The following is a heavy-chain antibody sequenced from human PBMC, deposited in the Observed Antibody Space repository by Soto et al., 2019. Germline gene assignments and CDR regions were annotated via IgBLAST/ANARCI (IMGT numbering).Heavy chain of an antibody. CDR3: VKQLENGCSFMDV. J-gene: IGHJ6*03. CDR2: IWYDGSNK. CDR1: GFTFSNYA. Sequence: GGSLRLSCAASGFTFSNYAMHWVLQAPCKGLEWVALIWYDGSNKYYADSMKGRFTISRDNSKNTLYLQMNSLRAEDTAVYYCVKQLENGCSFMDVWGTGSTVTVCS. V-gene: IGHV3-33*06. D-gene: IGHD3-3*01.